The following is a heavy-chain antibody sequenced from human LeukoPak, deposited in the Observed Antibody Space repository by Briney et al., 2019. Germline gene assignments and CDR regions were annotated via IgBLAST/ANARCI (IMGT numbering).Heavy chain of an antibody. CDR2: INNDGRST. Sequence: GGSLRLSCAASGFTFSSYWMHWVRQAPGKGLVGVSRINNDGRSTNYADSVKGRFTIFRDNAKNTLYLQMNSLRAEDTAVYYCARVRWGGLYYFDYWGQGTLVTVSS. CDR3: ARVRWGGLYYFDY. D-gene: IGHD3-16*01. V-gene: IGHV3-74*01. CDR1: GFTFSSYW. J-gene: IGHJ4*02.